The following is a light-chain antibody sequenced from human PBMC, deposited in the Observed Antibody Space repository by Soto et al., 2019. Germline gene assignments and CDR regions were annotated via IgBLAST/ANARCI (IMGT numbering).Light chain of an antibody. J-gene: IGKJ3*01. Sequence: DIQMTQSPSSLSASVGDRVTITCRASQSISSYLNWYQQKPGKAPKLLIYAASSLQSGVPSRFSGSGSGTDVTLTLSSLQPEDFATYYCQQSYSTPLTFGPWTKVDI. V-gene: IGKV1-39*01. CDR1: QSISSY. CDR2: AAS. CDR3: QQSYSTPLT.